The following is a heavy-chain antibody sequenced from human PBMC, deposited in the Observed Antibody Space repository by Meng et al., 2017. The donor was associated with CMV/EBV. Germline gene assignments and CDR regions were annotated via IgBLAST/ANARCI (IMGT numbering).Heavy chain of an antibody. J-gene: IGHJ4*02. CDR3: RLGHYSQD. CDR1: ALPISTDW. Sequence: LVQSCGGLVRPGGSLSLACAASALPISTDWMSRVRQAPGKGLEWVANITNDGSGRYYVDFVKGRFSISRDNADNSLYLQMNNLRAEDTAVYYCRLGHYSQDWGQGTLVTVSS. V-gene: IGHV3-7*02. D-gene: IGHD4-17*01. CDR2: ITNDGSGR.